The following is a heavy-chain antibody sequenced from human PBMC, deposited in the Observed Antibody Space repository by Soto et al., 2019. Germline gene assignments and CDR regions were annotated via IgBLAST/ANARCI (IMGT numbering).Heavy chain of an antibody. CDR3: ARAYHDYGGNVVWFKGFDY. CDR1: GFTFSSYG. D-gene: IGHD4-17*01. V-gene: IGHV3-33*01. Sequence: GGSLRLSCAASGFTFSSYGMHWVRQAPGKGLEWVAVIWYDGSNKYYADSVKGRFTISRDNSKNTLYLQMNSLRAEDTAVYYCARAYHDYGGNVVWFKGFDYWGQGTLVTVSS. CDR2: IWYDGSNK. J-gene: IGHJ4*02.